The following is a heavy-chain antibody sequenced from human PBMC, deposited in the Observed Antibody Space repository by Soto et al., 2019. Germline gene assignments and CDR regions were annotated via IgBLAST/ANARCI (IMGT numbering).Heavy chain of an antibody. CDR1: GGSFSGYY. J-gene: IGHJ4*02. Sequence: QVQLQQWGAGLLKPSETLSLTCAVYGGSFSGYYWSWIRQPPGKGLEWIGEINHSGSTNYNPSLKSRVTISVDTSKNQFSLTLSSVTAADTAVYYCASPYGSGVNSHFDYWGQGTLVTVSS. CDR3: ASPYGSGVNSHFDY. D-gene: IGHD3-10*01. CDR2: INHSGST. V-gene: IGHV4-34*01.